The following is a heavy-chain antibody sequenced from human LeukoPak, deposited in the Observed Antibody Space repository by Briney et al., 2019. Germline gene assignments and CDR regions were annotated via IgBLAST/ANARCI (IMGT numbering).Heavy chain of an antibody. J-gene: IGHJ4*02. CDR2: IWYDGSNK. D-gene: IGHD4-23*01. Sequence: GGSLRLSCAASGFTFSSYVMHWVRQAPGKGLEWVALIWYDGSNKYYADSVKGRFTISRDNAKNTLYLQMNSLRAEDTAVYYCAREGDYGGLLYYFDYWGQGTLVTVSS. V-gene: IGHV3-33*01. CDR1: GFTFSSYV. CDR3: AREGDYGGLLYYFDY.